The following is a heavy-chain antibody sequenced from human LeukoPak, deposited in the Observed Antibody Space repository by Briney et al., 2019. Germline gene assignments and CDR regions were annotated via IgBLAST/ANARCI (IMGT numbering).Heavy chain of an antibody. CDR2: ISGSGGST. V-gene: IGHV3-23*01. Sequence: PGGSLRLSCAASGFTFSSYAMSWVRQAPGKGLEWVSAISGSGGSTYYADSVKGRFTISRDNSKNTLYLQMYSLRAEDTAVYYCAKGTTMIVAAGGLDYWGQGTLVTVSS. CDR1: GFTFSSYA. D-gene: IGHD3-22*01. J-gene: IGHJ4*02. CDR3: AKGTTMIVAAGGLDY.